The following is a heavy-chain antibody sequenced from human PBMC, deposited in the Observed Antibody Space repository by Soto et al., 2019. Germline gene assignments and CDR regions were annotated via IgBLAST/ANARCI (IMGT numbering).Heavy chain of an antibody. Sequence: QVQLVQSGAEVKRPGSSVKVSCKASGGIFSNYAFSWVRQAPGQGLEWVGGIIPIFGTANYAQKLQGRVTITADESTRTVYMELSSLRSEDTALCYCAREIAVTGNDAFDTWGQGTMVTVSS. J-gene: IGHJ3*02. CDR1: GGIFSNYA. D-gene: IGHD3-22*01. CDR3: AREIAVTGNDAFDT. CDR2: IIPIFGTA. V-gene: IGHV1-69*01.